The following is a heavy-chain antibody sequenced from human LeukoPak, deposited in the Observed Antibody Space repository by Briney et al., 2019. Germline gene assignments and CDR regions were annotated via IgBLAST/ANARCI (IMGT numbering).Heavy chain of an antibody. V-gene: IGHV4-34*01. Sequence: SETLSLTCAVYGGSFSGYYWSWIRQPPGKGLEWIGEINHSGSTNYNPSLKSRVTISVDTSKNQFSLKLSSVTAADTAVYYCARDGYSYGMGFDYWGQGTLVTVSP. CDR1: GGSFSGYY. J-gene: IGHJ4*02. CDR3: ARDGYSYGMGFDY. CDR2: INHSGST. D-gene: IGHD5-18*01.